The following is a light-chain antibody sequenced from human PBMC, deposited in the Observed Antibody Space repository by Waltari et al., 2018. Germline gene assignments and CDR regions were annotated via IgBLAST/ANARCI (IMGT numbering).Light chain of an antibody. CDR2: AAS. CDR3: QHHLRLPST. Sequence: THACRASHAIRRSLAWYQLKPRRAPTLLIYAASTRATGIPDRVRGSGSGTDLSLTISGLETEDFTVYYCQHHLRLPSTYGQGTKVEIK. CDR1: HAIRRS. J-gene: IGKJ1*01. V-gene: IGKV3-20*01.